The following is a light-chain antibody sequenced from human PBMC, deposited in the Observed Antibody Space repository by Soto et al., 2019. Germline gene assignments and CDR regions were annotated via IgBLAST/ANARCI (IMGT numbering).Light chain of an antibody. J-gene: IGKJ2*01. V-gene: IGKV3-15*01. CDR1: QSVSSN. CDR3: QQYNNWPPF. CDR2: GAS. Sequence: EIVMTQSPDTLSVSPGERATLSCRASQSVSSNLAWYQQKPGQAPRLLIYGASTRATGIPARFSGSGSGTEFTLTISSLQSEDFAIYYCQQYNNWPPFLGQGTKLEIK.